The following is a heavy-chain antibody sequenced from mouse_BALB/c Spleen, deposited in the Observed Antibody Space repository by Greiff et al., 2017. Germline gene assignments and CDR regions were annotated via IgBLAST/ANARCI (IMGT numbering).Heavy chain of an antibody. Sequence: EVKLVESGGGLVKPGGSLKLSCAASGFTFSSYAMSWVRQTPEKRLEWVASISSGGSTYYPDSVKGRFTISSENARNILYLQMSSLRSEDTAMYYCAREVYYDYDEPYYYAMDYWGQGTSVTVSS. CDR3: AREVYYDYDEPYYYAMDY. CDR2: ISSGGST. D-gene: IGHD2-4*01. CDR1: GFTFSSYA. J-gene: IGHJ4*01. V-gene: IGHV5-6-5*01.